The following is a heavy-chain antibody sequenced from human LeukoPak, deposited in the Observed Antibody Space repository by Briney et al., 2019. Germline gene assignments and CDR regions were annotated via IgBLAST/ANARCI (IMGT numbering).Heavy chain of an antibody. CDR3: ASGYYYNYMDV. CDR2: IKQDGNEK. CDR1: GFTFRTYW. J-gene: IGHJ6*03. Sequence: GGSLRLSCTASGFTFRTYWMSWVRQAPGKGLEWVANIKQDGNEKYYVDSVKGRFTISRDNAKNTLYMQMNSLRAEDTAVYYCASGYYYNYMDVWGKGTTVTVSS. V-gene: IGHV3-7*01.